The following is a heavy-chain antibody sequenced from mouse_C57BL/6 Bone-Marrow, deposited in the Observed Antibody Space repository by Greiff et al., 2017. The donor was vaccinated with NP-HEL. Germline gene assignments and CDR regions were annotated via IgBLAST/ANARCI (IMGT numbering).Heavy chain of an antibody. CDR3: ASYGSRYGDYFDV. Sequence: QVQLQQSGPELVKPGASVKISCKASGYAFSSSWMNWVKQRPGKGLEWIGRIYPGDGDTNYNGKFKGKATLTADKSSSTAYMQLSSLTSEDSAVYFCASYGSRYGDYFDVWGTGTTVTVSS. D-gene: IGHD1-1*01. J-gene: IGHJ1*03. CDR1: GYAFSSSW. V-gene: IGHV1-82*01. CDR2: IYPGDGDT.